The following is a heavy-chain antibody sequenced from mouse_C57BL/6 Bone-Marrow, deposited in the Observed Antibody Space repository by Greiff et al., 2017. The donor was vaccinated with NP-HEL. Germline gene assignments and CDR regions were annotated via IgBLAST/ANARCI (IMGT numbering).Heavy chain of an antibody. CDR1: GFSLTSYG. Sequence: VKLVESGPGLVQPSQSLSITCTVSGFSLTSYGVHWVRQSPGKGLEWLGVIWSGGSTDYNAAFISRLSISKDNSKSQVFFKMNSLQADDTAIYYCARRDNQYYYAMDYWGQGTSVTVSS. CDR3: ARRDNQYYYAMDY. D-gene: IGHD1-3*01. J-gene: IGHJ4*01. V-gene: IGHV2-2*01. CDR2: IWSGGST.